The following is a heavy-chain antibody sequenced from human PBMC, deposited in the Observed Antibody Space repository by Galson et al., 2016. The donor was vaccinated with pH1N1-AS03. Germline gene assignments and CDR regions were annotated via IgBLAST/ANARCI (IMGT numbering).Heavy chain of an antibody. J-gene: IGHJ6*02. CDR3: ARDPRGPCTSATCPTTYYFGMDV. D-gene: IGHD2-2*01. V-gene: IGHV1-2*04. CDR1: GYIFTGFY. Sequence: SVKVSCKASGYIFTGFYVHWVRQAPGQGLEWMGWINTDRGVTNYAQKSEAWVTMTRDTSVSTAYMELYGLKSDDTAVYYCARDPRGPCTSATCPTTYYFGMDVWGQGTTVIVSS. CDR2: INTDRGVT.